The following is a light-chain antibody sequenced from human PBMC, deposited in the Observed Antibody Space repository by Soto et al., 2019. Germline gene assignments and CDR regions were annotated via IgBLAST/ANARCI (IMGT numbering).Light chain of an antibody. CDR2: EVS. J-gene: IGLJ2*01. CDR3: SSYAHSSTVV. CDR1: SSDVGGYNY. V-gene: IGLV2-14*01. Sequence: QSVLTQPASVSGSPGQSITISCTGTSSDVGGYNYVSWYQQHPGKAPKLMIYEVSYRPSGVSNLFSGSKSGNTASLTISGLQAEDEADYYCSSYAHSSTVVFGGGTQLTVL.